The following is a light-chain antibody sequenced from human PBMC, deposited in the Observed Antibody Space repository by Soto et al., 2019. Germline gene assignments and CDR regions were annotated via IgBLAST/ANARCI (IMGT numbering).Light chain of an antibody. CDR1: SSDVGDYKY. Sequence: QSALTQPASVSGSPGQSITISCTATSSDVGDYKYVSWYQQHPGKAPKLMISEVTNRPSGVSNRFSGSKSGNTASLTISGLQAEDEANSYCSSYTTSNTWVFGGGTKVTVL. V-gene: IGLV2-14*03. CDR2: EVT. J-gene: IGLJ3*02. CDR3: SSYTTSNTWV.